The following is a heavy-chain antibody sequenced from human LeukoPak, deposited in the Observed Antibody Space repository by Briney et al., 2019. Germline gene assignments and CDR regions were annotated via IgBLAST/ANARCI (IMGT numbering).Heavy chain of an antibody. V-gene: IGHV4-59*12. J-gene: IGHJ4*02. Sequence: SETLSLTCTVSGGSISSYYWSWIRQPPGKGLEWIGYIYYSGSTSYNPSLKSRVTISVDTSKNQFSLKLSSVTAADTAVYYCARAEDGYQIDYWGQGTLVTVSS. CDR3: ARAEDGYQIDY. CDR2: IYYSGST. D-gene: IGHD5-24*01. CDR1: GGSISSYY.